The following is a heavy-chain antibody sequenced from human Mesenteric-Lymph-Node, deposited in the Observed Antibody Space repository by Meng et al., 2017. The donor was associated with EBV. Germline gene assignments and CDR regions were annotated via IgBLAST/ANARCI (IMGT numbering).Heavy chain of an antibody. CDR1: GDSISSTDYY. V-gene: IGHV4-30-4*01. CDR2: IYYSGSR. CDR3: ARVTGKIYYDGSGYPGAFDY. D-gene: IGHD3-22*01. J-gene: IGHJ4*02. Sequence: QGHLQGSGPGLVKHSPPLSLTCPVAGDSISSTDYYWSWVRQPPGKGLEWIGYIYYSGSRYYNPSLKSRVTISVDTSKNQFSLKLSSVTAADTAVYYCARVTGKIYYDGSGYPGAFDYWGQGTLVTVSS.